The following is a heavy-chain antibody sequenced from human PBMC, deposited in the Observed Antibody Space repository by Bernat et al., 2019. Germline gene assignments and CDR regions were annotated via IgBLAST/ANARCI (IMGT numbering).Heavy chain of an antibody. CDR3: CRGRFRH. CDR1: GFTVSGYE. Sequence: EVQLVESGGGLVQPGGSLRLSCAASGFTVSGYEMNWVRQAPGRGLEWVSYITSSGSSTIYYADSVKGRFTVSRDNSRNTIHREMNSLRAEDSAVYYCCRGRFRHLGQGTLVTVAS. CDR2: ITSSGSSTI. V-gene: IGHV3-48*03. D-gene: IGHD3-10*01. J-gene: IGHJ1*01.